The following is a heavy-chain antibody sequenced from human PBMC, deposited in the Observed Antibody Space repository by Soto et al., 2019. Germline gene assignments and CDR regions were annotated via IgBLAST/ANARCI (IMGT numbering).Heavy chain of an antibody. CDR2: INHSGST. CDR3: ARASPRYYDFWSGYEKIWFDP. CDR1: GGSFSGYY. V-gene: IGHV4-34*01. D-gene: IGHD3-3*01. Sequence: QVQLQQWGAGLLKPSETLSLTCAVYGGSFSGYYWSWIRQPPGKGLEWIGEINHSGSTNYNPSLKGRVTISVDTAKNQCSPQLSSVTAADTAVYYCARASPRYYDFWSGYEKIWFDPWGQGTLVTAPS. J-gene: IGHJ5*02.